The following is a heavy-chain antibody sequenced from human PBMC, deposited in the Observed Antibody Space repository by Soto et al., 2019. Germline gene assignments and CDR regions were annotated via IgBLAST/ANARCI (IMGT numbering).Heavy chain of an antibody. Sequence: SVKVSCKASGGIFSTYAISWLRQAPGQGLERMGGIIPLFGTPNYAQRFQGRVTITADESTSTAYMELSRLRSEDTAVYYCARDRDDYGSGNYYNRIDFWGQGTLVTVSS. CDR1: GGIFSTYA. D-gene: IGHD3-10*01. CDR3: ARDRDDYGSGNYYNRIDF. J-gene: IGHJ4*02. CDR2: IIPLFGTP. V-gene: IGHV1-69*13.